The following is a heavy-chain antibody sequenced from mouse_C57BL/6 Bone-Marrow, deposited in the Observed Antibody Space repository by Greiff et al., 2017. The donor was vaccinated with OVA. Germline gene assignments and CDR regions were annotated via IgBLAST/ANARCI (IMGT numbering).Heavy chain of an antibody. D-gene: IGHD1-1*01. V-gene: IGHV5-15*01. CDR1: GFTFSDYG. CDR2: ISTLAYST. Sequence: EVQLVESGGGLVQPGGSLKLSCAASGFTFSDYGMAWVRQAPRKGPEWVAFISTLAYSTYYADTVTGRCTISRENAKNTLYLEMIRLRSEDTATYYYARHPTYYGSSYWYFDVWGTGTTVTVSS. J-gene: IGHJ1*03. CDR3: ARHPTYYGSSYWYFDV.